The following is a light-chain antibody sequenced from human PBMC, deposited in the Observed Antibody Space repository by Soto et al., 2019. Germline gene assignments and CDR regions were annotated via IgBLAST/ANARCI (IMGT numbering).Light chain of an antibody. V-gene: IGKV3D-15*01. Sequence: EIVMTQSPATLSVSPGERATLSCMASQSVSSNLAWYQQKPGQAPRLLIYGASTRATGIPARFSGSGSGAEFTLSISSLQSEDFAVYYCQQYNYWPPWTFGQGTKVDIK. CDR2: GAS. CDR1: QSVSSN. J-gene: IGKJ1*01. CDR3: QQYNYWPPWT.